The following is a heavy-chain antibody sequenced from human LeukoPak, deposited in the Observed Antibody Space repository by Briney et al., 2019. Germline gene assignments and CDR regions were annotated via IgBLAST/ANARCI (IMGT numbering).Heavy chain of an antibody. CDR3: AKGEWELARLPDY. J-gene: IGHJ4*02. Sequence: GGSLRLSCAASGFTFSSYEMNWVRQAPGKGLEWVSLISWDDGSTYYADSVKGRFTISRDNSKNSLYLQMNSLRAEDTALYYCAKGEWELARLPDYWGQGTLVTVSS. D-gene: IGHD1-26*01. CDR2: ISWDDGST. CDR1: GFTFSSYE. V-gene: IGHV3-43D*03.